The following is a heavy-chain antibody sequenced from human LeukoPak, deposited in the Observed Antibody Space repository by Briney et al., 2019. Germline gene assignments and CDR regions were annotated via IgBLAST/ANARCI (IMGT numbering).Heavy chain of an antibody. V-gene: IGHV3-30-3*01. CDR3: ARNFRGETGAFDI. CDR1: GFTFSSYA. CDR2: ISYDGSNK. Sequence: PGGSLRLSCAASGFTFSSYAMHWVRQAPGKGLEWVAVISYDGSNKYYADSVKGRFTTSRDNSKNTLYLQMNSLRAEDTAVYYCARNFRGETGAFDIWGQGTMVTVSS. J-gene: IGHJ3*02. D-gene: IGHD1-1*01.